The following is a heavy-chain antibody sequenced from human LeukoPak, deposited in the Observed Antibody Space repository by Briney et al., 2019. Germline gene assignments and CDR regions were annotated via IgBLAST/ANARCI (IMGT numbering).Heavy chain of an antibody. D-gene: IGHD5-12*01. CDR3: ARGRRGYDRGGVTYYFDY. CDR2: MNPNSGNT. Sequence: ASVKVSCKASGGTFSSYAINWVRQAAGQGLEWMGWMNPNSGNTGYAQKFQGRVTMTRNTSISTAYMELSSLRSEDTAVYYCARGRRGYDRGGVTYYFDYWGQGTLVTVSS. V-gene: IGHV1-8*02. J-gene: IGHJ4*02. CDR1: GGTFSSYA.